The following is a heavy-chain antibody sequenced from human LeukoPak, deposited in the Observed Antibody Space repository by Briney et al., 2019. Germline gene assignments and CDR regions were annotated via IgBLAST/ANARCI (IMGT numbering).Heavy chain of an antibody. D-gene: IGHD6-13*01. CDR1: GFTFSNYW. V-gene: IGHV3-74*01. Sequence: GGSLRLSCAASGFTFSNYWMHWVRQAPGKGLVWVSRINSDGSSRNYADSVKGRFTISRDNAKDTLYLQMNSLRAEDTAVYYCASASSHRIAAGGDYWGQGTLVTVSS. CDR2: INSDGSSR. J-gene: IGHJ4*02. CDR3: ASASSHRIAAGGDY.